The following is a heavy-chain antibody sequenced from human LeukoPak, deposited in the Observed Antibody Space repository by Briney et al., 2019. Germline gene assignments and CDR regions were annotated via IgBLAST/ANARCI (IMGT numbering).Heavy chain of an antibody. Sequence: GGPLRLSCAASGFTFSSYSMIWVRQAPGKGLDWVSSISSCCSYIFYADSVQGRFTISRGNAKNSLYLQTSSLRADDTAVLFCARERWDIVVVPAAREIDYWGQGTLVPVST. CDR1: GFTFSSYS. J-gene: IGHJ4*02. CDR3: ARERWDIVVVPAAREIDY. CDR2: ISSCCSYI. V-gene: IGHV3-21*01. D-gene: IGHD2-2*01.